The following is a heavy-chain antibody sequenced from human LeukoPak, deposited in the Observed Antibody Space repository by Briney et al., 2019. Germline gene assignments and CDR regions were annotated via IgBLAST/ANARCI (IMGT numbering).Heavy chain of an antibody. Sequence: GGSLRLSCVASGFPFSLYTMNWVRQVPGKGLQWLSSITSRSDFIFYEESLKGRFTISRDNAKNTLYLQMNSLRAEDTAVYYCARVYDYVWGSYPNFDYWGQGTLVTVSS. CDR2: ITSRSDFI. CDR3: ARVYDYVWGSYPNFDY. J-gene: IGHJ4*02. D-gene: IGHD3-16*02. CDR1: GFPFSLYT. V-gene: IGHV3-21*01.